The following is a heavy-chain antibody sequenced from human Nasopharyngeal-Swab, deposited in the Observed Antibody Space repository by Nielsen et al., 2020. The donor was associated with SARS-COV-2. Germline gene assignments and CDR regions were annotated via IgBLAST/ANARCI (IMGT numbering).Heavy chain of an antibody. D-gene: IGHD3-3*01. CDR2: MYHSGAT. Sequence: SETLSLTCTVSGGSMSSFAFDSYWAWIRQPPGMGLEWIGSMYHSGATYTTPSLKSRVTLSVDTSTNKFSLNLSSVTAADTAVYYCARWSSSSIKFDYWGQGTLVSVSS. CDR1: GGSMSSFAFDSY. J-gene: IGHJ4*02. CDR3: ARWSSSSIKFDY. V-gene: IGHV4-39*01.